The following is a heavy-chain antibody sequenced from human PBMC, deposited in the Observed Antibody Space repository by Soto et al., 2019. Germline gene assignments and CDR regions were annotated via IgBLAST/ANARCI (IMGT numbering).Heavy chain of an antibody. CDR3: ARVPWDDSSGPFDY. J-gene: IGHJ4*02. Sequence: PWGSLLLSCAASVFTFSIYAMDWVRQAPGKGLEWVAVISYDGSNKYYADSVKGRFTISRDNSKNTLYLQMNSLRAEDTAVYYCARVPWDDSSGPFDYWGQGTMVTVSS. CDR1: VFTFSIYA. V-gene: IGHV3-30-3*01. CDR2: ISYDGSNK. D-gene: IGHD3-22*01.